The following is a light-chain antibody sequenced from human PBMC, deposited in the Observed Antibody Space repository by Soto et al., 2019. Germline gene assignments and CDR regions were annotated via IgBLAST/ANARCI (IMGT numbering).Light chain of an antibody. V-gene: IGLV2-14*01. CDR1: SSDVGGYNY. CDR3: SSYTISGTRV. J-gene: IGLJ2*01. CDR2: EVS. Sequence: QSVLTQPASVSGSPGQSITISCTGTSSDVGGYNYVSWYQHHPGKAPKLMIYEVSNRPSGVSNRFSGSKSGNTASLTISGLQAEDEADYYCSSYTISGTRVFGGGTQLTVL.